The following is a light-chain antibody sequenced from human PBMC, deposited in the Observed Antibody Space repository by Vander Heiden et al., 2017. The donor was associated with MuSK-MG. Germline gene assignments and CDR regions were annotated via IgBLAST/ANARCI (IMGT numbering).Light chain of an antibody. Sequence: QSALTQPAPVSGSPGQAPTISCTGTSSDGGGYDYVSFYQQHPANPPMFMVYEVSNRPSALSFRFSASKSGTTASLTISGLQAEAAADYYCASYTSSSTCVFGRGTKVTVL. CDR1: SSDGGGYDY. J-gene: IGLJ1*01. V-gene: IGLV2-14*01. CDR3: ASYTSSSTCV. CDR2: EVS.